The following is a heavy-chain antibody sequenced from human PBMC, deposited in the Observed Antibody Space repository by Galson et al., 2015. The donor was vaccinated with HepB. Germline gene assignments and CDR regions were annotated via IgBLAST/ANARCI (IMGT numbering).Heavy chain of an antibody. V-gene: IGHV3-30*03. CDR2: ISYDGSNK. J-gene: IGHJ4*02. CDR3: ARGAYYYDSSGYQLADY. CDR1: GFTFSSYG. D-gene: IGHD3-22*01. Sequence: SLRLSCAASGFTFSSYGMHWVRQAPGKGLEWVAVISYDGSNKYYADSVKGRFTISRDNSKNTLYLQMNSLRAEDTALYYCARGAYYYDSSGYQLADYWGQGTLVTVSS.